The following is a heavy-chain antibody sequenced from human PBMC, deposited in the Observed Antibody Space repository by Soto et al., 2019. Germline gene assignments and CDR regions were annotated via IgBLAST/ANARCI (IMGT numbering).Heavy chain of an antibody. V-gene: IGHV4-39*01. CDR1: GGSISSSSYY. J-gene: IGHJ3*02. D-gene: IGHD3-3*01. Sequence: SETLSLTCTVSGGSISSSSYYWGWTRQPPGQGLEWIGSIYYSGSTYYNPALKSLVTISVDTSKNQFSLNLSSVAAADTAVYYCARMGLRVLEWTRGRAFDIWGQGTMVTVSS. CDR3: ARMGLRVLEWTRGRAFDI. CDR2: IYYSGST.